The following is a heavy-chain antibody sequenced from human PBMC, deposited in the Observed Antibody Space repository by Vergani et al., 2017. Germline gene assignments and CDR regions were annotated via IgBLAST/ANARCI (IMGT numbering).Heavy chain of an antibody. CDR2: IIPIFGTA. CDR1: GGTFSSYA. V-gene: IGHV1-69*01. CDR3: ASCIGGSFYSSYYYGMDV. D-gene: IGHD2-15*01. Sequence: QVQLVQSGAEVKKPGSSVKVSCKASGGTFSSYAISWVRQAPGQGLEWMGGIIPIFGTANYAQKFQGRVTITADESTSTAYMELSSLRSEDTAVYYCASCIGGSFYSSYYYGMDVWGQGTTVTVYS. J-gene: IGHJ6*02.